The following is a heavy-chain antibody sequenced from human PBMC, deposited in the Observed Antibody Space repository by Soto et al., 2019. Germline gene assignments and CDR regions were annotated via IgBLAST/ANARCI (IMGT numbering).Heavy chain of an antibody. V-gene: IGHV1-69*01. CDR3: ATGGYGLALDP. CDR2: FVPLFGTA. Sequence: QVQLVQSGAEVKKPGSSVKVSYKASGGTFSSFTFTWVRQAPGQGLEWMGGFVPLFGTATHAQKFQGRVTITADESTSTACMELSSLRSEDTAIYYCATGGYGLALDPWGQGTLVTVSS. D-gene: IGHD2-15*01. CDR1: GGTFSSFT. J-gene: IGHJ5*02.